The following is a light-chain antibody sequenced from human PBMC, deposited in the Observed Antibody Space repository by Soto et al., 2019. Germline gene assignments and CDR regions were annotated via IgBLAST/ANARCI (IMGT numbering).Light chain of an antibody. J-gene: IGKJ5*01. CDR2: NTS. Sequence: IQKTLSPSSLSESRGDRVTITCRASQNIDNYLNWYQQKPGKAPKLLIYNTSRLQSGVPSTFSGSGSGTDFTLTISSLEPEDFAVYYCQHRSSWPVSFGQGTRLEI. CDR1: QNIDNY. CDR3: QHRSSWPVS. V-gene: IGKV1-39*01.